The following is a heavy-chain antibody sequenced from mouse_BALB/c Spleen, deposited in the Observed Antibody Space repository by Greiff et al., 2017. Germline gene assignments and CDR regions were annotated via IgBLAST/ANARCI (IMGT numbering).Heavy chain of an antibody. CDR1: GYTFTSYW. J-gene: IGHJ1*01. CDR2: IYPSDSYT. V-gene: IGHV1-69*02. CDR3: TRLLRWYFDV. Sequence: QVQLQQPGAELVRPGASVTLSCKASGYTFTSYWINWVKQRPGQGLEWIGNIYPSDSYTNYNQKFKDKATLTVDKSSSTAYMQLSSPTSEDSAVYYCTRLLRWYFDVWGAGTTVTVSS. D-gene: IGHD1-1*01.